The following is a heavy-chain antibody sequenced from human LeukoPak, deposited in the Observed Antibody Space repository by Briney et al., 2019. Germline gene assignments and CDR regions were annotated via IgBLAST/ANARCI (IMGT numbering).Heavy chain of an antibody. CDR1: GYSFTSYW. CDR3: ARGGLYSSSWYYFDY. V-gene: IGHV5-51*01. J-gene: IGHJ4*02. Sequence: GESLKISCKGSGYSFTSYWIGWVRQMPGKGLEWMGIIYPGDSDTRYSPSFQGQVTISADNSISTAYLQWSSLKASDTAMYYCARGGLYSSSWYYFDYWGQGTLVTVSS. D-gene: IGHD6-13*01. CDR2: IYPGDSDT.